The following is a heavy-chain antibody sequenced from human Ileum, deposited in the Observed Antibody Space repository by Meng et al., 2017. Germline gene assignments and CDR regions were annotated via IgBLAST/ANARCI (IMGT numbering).Heavy chain of an antibody. CDR3: ARDYCSSTTCALDY. D-gene: IGHD2-2*01. CDR2: IYYSGST. CDR1: GGSISSYY. V-gene: IGHV4-59*01. Sequence: QVQLQESGPGLVKPSATLSLTCTVSGGSISSYYWSWIRPPPGKGLEWIGYIYYSGSTNYNPSLKSRVTISVDTSKNQFSLKLSSVTAADTAVYYCARDYCSSTTCALDYWGQGTLVTVSS. J-gene: IGHJ4*02.